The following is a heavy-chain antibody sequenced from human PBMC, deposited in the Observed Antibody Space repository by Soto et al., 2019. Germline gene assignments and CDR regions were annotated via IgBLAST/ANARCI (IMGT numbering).Heavy chain of an antibody. V-gene: IGHV3-48*01. CDR2: ISSSSSTI. CDR3: AREGSSGWNGLNWFDP. Sequence: EVQLVESGGGLVQPGGSLRHSCAASGFTFSSYSMNWVRQAPGKGLEWVSYISSSSSTIYYADSVKGRFTISRDNAKNSLYLQMNSLRAEDTAVYYCAREGSSGWNGLNWFDPWGQGTLVTVSS. CDR1: GFTFSSYS. J-gene: IGHJ5*02. D-gene: IGHD6-19*01.